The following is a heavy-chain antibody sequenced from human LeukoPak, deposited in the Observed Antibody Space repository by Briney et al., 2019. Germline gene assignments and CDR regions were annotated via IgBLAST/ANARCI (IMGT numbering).Heavy chain of an antibody. J-gene: IGHJ3*02. Sequence: GGSLRLSCVASGFTFSSYSMKWVRQAPGKGLEWVSAISGSGGSTYYADSVKGRFTISRDNAKNSLYLRLNSLRAEDTAVYYCAKEKLGANDAFDIWGQGTMVTVSS. D-gene: IGHD1-26*01. CDR2: ISGSGGST. CDR3: AKEKLGANDAFDI. V-gene: IGHV3-21*01. CDR1: GFTFSSYS.